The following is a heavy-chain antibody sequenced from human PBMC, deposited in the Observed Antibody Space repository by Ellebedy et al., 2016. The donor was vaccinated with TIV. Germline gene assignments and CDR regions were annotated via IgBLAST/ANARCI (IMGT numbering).Heavy chain of an antibody. J-gene: IGHJ4*02. CDR1: GFTFTNYD. CDR3: ARELLTMTG. Sequence: LSLTXXASGFTFTNYDINWVRQAPGKGLEWVSCIGGSSDYIYYADSVRGRFTISRDNAKTSVYLQMNNLRAEDTAVYYCARELLTMTGWGQGTLVTVSS. D-gene: IGHD2-15*01. CDR2: IGGSSDYI. V-gene: IGHV3-21*01.